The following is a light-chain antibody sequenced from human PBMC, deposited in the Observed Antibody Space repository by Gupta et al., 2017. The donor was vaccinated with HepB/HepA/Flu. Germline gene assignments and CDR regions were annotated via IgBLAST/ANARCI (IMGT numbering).Light chain of an antibody. V-gene: IGKV1-5*03. J-gene: IGKJ4*01. CDR3: QQYNSYPRLT. CDR1: QSISSW. CDR2: NAS. Sequence: DNQMTPPTSQLSASVGDRVTITCPASQSISSWLAWYQQKPGKAPKLIIYNASSLESGVPSRFSGGGAGTEFTLTISSLQPDDFATYYCQQYNSYPRLTFGGGTKVEIK.